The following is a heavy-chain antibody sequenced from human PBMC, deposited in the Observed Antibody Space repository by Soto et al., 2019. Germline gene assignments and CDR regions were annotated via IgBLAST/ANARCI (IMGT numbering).Heavy chain of an antibody. J-gene: IGHJ6*03. CDR1: GGSISSYY. Sequence: SETLSLTCTVSGGSISSYYWSWIRQPPGKGLEWIGYIYYSGSTNYNPSLKSRGTISVDTSKNQFSLKLSSVTAADTAVYYCARGDRSDHPIRGDYYMDVWGKGTTVTVSS. V-gene: IGHV4-59*08. CDR2: IYYSGST. CDR3: ARGDRSDHPIRGDYYMDV.